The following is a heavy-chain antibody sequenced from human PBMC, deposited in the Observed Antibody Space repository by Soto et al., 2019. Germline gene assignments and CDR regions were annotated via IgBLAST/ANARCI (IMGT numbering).Heavy chain of an antibody. D-gene: IGHD1-20*01. J-gene: IGHJ4*02. CDR1: GGSISSSNC. Sequence: ETLSLTCAVSGGSISSSNCWSWVRQPPGKGLEWVSRIDTSVSSTSYADSVKGRFTISRDNAKNTVYLQMNSLRAEDTGVYYCAKDGWYFDLWSQGSLVTFSS. CDR3: AKDGWYFDL. V-gene: IGHV3-74*01. CDR2: IDTSVSST.